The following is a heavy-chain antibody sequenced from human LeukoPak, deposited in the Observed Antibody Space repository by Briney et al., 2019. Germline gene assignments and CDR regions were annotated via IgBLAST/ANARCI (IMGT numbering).Heavy chain of an antibody. V-gene: IGHV3-23*01. CDR3: AKWGDYDILTGYYDPDY. D-gene: IGHD3-9*01. J-gene: IGHJ4*02. CDR2: ISGRDDST. Sequence: GGSLRLSCAASGFTVTNYAMYWVRQAPGKGLEWVSAISGRDDSTYYADSVKGRFTISRDTSKNTLFLQMNSLRAEDTAVYYRAKWGDYDILTGYYDPDYWGQGALVTVSS. CDR1: GFTVTNYA.